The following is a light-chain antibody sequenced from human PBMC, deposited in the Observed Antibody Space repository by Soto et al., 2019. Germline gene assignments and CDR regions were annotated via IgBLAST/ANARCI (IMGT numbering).Light chain of an antibody. CDR3: CSYGGYFWV. CDR1: SSDVGSYNL. Sequence: QSALTQPASVSGSPGQSITISCTGTSSDVGSYNLVSWYQQHPGKAPKLMIYEGSKRPSGVSNRFSGSKSGNTASLTISGLQAEDEADYYCCSYGGYFWVFGGGTKLTVL. J-gene: IGLJ3*02. CDR2: EGS. V-gene: IGLV2-23*01.